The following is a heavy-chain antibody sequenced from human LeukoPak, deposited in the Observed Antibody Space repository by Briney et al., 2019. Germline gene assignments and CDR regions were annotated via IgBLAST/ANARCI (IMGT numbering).Heavy chain of an antibody. V-gene: IGHV3-30*18. D-gene: IGHD4-17*01. CDR3: AKVQYGDDGCFDY. Sequence: TGGSLRLSCAASGFTFSNYGMHWVRQAPGKGLEWVAVISYDGSNKYYADSVKGRFTISRDNSKNTLYLQMNSLRAEDTAVYYCAKVQYGDDGCFDYWGQGTLVTVSS. J-gene: IGHJ4*02. CDR2: ISYDGSNK. CDR1: GFTFSNYG.